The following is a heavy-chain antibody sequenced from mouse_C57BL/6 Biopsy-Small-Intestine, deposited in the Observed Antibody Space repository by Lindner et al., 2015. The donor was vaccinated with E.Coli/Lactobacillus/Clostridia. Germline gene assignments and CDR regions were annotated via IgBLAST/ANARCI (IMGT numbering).Heavy chain of an antibody. CDR2: IRSKGSNYAT. J-gene: IGHJ4*01. D-gene: IGHD1-1*01. Sequence: VQLQESGGGLVQPKGSLKLSCAASGFTFNTYAMHWVRQAPGKGLEWVARIRSKGSNYATYYADSVKDRFTISRDDSQSMLYLQMNNLKTEDTAMYYCVRDRYYGSSPYYAMDYWGQGTSVTVSS. CDR3: VRDRYYGSSPYYAMDY. CDR1: GFTFNTYA. V-gene: IGHV10-3*01.